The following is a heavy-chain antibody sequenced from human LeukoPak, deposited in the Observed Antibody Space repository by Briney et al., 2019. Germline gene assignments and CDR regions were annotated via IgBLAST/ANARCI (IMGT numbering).Heavy chain of an antibody. CDR3: ARLGTSATYFEF. Sequence: GESLKISCKGSGYSFIRNWIGWLRQMPGKGLEWMAIIYPGDSDTRYSPSFQGQVTISADKSTSTAYLQWSSLTASDTAMYYCARLGTSATYFEFWGQGTLVTVSS. D-gene: IGHD2-15*01. CDR2: IYPGDSDT. V-gene: IGHV5-51*01. J-gene: IGHJ4*02. CDR1: GYSFIRNW.